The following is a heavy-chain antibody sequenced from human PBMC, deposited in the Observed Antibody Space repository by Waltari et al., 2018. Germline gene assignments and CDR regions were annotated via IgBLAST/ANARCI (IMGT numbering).Heavy chain of an antibody. CDR1: GGTFSSYA. CDR3: ARVIFYGSGSYYSLPYYFDY. V-gene: IGHV1-69*05. J-gene: IGHJ4*02. Sequence: QVQLVQSGAEVKKPGSSVKVSCKASGGTFSSYAISWVRQAPGQGLEWMGGFIPLLGVANYAQKCQGRVTITTDESTSTADMELSSLRSEDTAVYDGARVIFYGSGSYYSLPYYFDYWGQGTLVTVSS. CDR2: FIPLLGVA. D-gene: IGHD3-10*01.